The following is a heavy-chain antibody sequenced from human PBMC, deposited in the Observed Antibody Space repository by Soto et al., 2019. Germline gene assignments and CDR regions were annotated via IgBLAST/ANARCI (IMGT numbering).Heavy chain of an antibody. D-gene: IGHD3-9*01. V-gene: IGHV1-8*01. CDR1: GYTFTSYD. Sequence: VASVKVSCKASGYTFTSYDINWVRQATGQGLEWMGWMNPNSGNTGYAQKFQGRVTMTRNTSISTAYMELSSLRSEDTAVYYCARGPVLRYFDWLLQTSDYYYGMDVWGQGTTVTVSS. CDR3: ARGPVLRYFDWLLQTSDYYYGMDV. CDR2: MNPNSGNT. J-gene: IGHJ6*02.